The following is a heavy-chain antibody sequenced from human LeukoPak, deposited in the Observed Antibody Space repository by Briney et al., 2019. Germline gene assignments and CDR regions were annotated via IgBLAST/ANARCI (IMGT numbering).Heavy chain of an antibody. V-gene: IGHV4-39*07. CDR2: IYYSGST. CDR1: GGSISSSSYY. CDR3: ARAHGSSVYFLATHDAFDI. D-gene: IGHD3-22*01. J-gene: IGHJ3*02. Sequence: PSETLSLTRTVSGGSISSSSYYWGWIRQPPGKGLEWIGRIYYSGSTYYHPSPKSRVTISVARSKNQFSLNLSSMTAAYTAVYYCARAHGSSVYFLATHDAFDIWGQGTMVTVSS.